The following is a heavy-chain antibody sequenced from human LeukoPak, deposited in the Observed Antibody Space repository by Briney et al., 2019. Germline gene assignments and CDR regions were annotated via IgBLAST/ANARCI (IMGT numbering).Heavy chain of an antibody. CDR3: ARDWNSGHPNWFDP. V-gene: IGHV1-2*02. CDR2: INPDSGDT. CDR1: GYTFTAYH. D-gene: IGHD3-10*01. Sequence: ASVKVSCKASGYTFTAYHVHWVRLAPGQGLEWLGWINPDSGDTFYAQQFQGRVTMTRDTSISTVYMDLANLRSDDTAVYYCARDWNSGHPNWFDPWGQGTLVTVSS. J-gene: IGHJ5*02.